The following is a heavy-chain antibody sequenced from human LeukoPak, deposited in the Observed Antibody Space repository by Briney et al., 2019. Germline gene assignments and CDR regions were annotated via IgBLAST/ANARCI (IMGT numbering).Heavy chain of an antibody. Sequence: SETLSFTCTVSGVPVATGTYYWTWIRQPAGKGLEWIGRISTSGNTNYNPSLRGRATMSLDTSKTQVSLRLRSVSAADTAVYYCARERDISGGTHDYWGQGTLVTVSS. J-gene: IGHJ4*02. CDR1: GVPVATGTYY. V-gene: IGHV4-61*02. CDR2: ISTSGNT. CDR3: ARERDISGGTHDY. D-gene: IGHD1-26*01.